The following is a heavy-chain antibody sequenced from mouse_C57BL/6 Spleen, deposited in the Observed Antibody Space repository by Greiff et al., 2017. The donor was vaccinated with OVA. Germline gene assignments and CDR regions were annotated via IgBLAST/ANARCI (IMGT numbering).Heavy chain of an antibody. J-gene: IGHJ3*01. CDR1: GYSFTDYN. CDR3: ARRIYDYDAGFAY. D-gene: IGHD2-4*01. V-gene: IGHV1-39*01. Sequence: EVKLMESGPELVKPGASVKISCKASGYSFTDYNMNWVKQSNGKSLEWIGVINPNYGTTSYNQKFKGKATLTVDQSSSTAYMQLNSLTSEDAAVYYCARRIYDYDAGFAYWGQGTLVTISA. CDR2: INPNYGTT.